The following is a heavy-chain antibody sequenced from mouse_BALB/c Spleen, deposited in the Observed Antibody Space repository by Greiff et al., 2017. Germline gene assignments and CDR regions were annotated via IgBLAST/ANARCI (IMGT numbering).Heavy chain of an antibody. Sequence: EVQRVESGGGLVQPGGSLKLSCAASGFTFSDYYMYWVRQTPEKRLEWVATISDGGSYTYYPDSVKGRFTISRDNAKNNLYLQMSSLKSEDTAMYYCARDYYGSKRVVDYWGQGTSVTVSS. CDR1: GFTFSDYY. D-gene: IGHD1-1*01. CDR3: ARDYYGSKRVVDY. V-gene: IGHV5-4*02. J-gene: IGHJ4*01. CDR2: ISDGGSYT.